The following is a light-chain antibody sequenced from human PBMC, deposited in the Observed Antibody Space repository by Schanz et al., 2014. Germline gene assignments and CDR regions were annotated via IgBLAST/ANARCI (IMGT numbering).Light chain of an antibody. CDR2: NVT. V-gene: IGLV2-14*01. CDR1: GSDVGGYNY. CDR3: SSYAGSNNLV. Sequence: QSALTQPASVSGSPGQSITISCTGTGSDVGGYNYVSCYQQHPGKAPKLMIYNVTNRPSGVSNRFSASKSGNTASLTISGLQAEDEADYYCSSYAGSNNLVFGGGTKLTVL. J-gene: IGLJ2*01.